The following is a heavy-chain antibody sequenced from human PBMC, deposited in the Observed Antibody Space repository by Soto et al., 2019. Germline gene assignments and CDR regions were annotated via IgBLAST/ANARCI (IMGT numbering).Heavy chain of an antibody. CDR1: GFTFSSYW. CDR2: IKQDGSEK. CDR3: ARDFWSGYYPPAFDY. V-gene: IGHV3-7*05. D-gene: IGHD3-3*01. Sequence: EVQLVESGGGLVQPGGSLRLSCAASGFTFSSYWMSWVRQAPGKGLEWVANIKQDGSEKYYVDSVKGRFTISRDNAKNSLYLQMNSLRAEDTAVYYCARDFWSGYYPPAFDYWGQGTLVTVSS. J-gene: IGHJ4*02.